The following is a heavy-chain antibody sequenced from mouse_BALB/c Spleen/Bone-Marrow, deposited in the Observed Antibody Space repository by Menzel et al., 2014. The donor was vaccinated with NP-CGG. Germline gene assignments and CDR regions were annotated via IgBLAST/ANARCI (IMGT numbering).Heavy chain of an antibody. CDR3: ASDGYYVVMNY. D-gene: IGHD2-3*01. V-gene: IGHV2-9*02. Sequence: VKLMESGPGLVAPSQSLSITCTVSGFSLTNYGVHWVRQPPGKGLEWLGVIWAGGSTNYNSALMSRLSITKDNSKNQVFLKMNSLQTADTAMYYCASDGYYVVMNYWGQGTSVTVSS. J-gene: IGHJ4*01. CDR2: IWAGGST. CDR1: GFSLTNYG.